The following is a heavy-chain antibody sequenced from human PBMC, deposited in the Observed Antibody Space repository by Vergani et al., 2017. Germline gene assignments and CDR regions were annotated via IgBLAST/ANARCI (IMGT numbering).Heavy chain of an antibody. J-gene: IGHJ4*02. CDR2: IYYTGNS. D-gene: IGHD2-8*01. V-gene: IGHV4-59*01. CDR1: GGSISSDH. Sequence: QLQLQESGPGLVKPSETLSLICTVSGGSISSDHWDWIRQPPGKGLEWIGYIYYTGNSKYNPSLKSRVTISADTSKNQFSLRLNSLTAADTAVYYCARDRSGGNGQYYFDHWGQGTLVTVSS. CDR3: ARDRSGGNGQYYFDH.